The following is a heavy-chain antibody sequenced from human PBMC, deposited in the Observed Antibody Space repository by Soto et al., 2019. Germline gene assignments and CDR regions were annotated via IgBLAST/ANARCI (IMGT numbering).Heavy chain of an antibody. D-gene: IGHD3-10*01. J-gene: IGHJ4*02. CDR2: IYPSGGST. CDR1: GYTFTNYY. Sequence: ASLKGSCKASGYTFTNYYMHWVRQAPGQGLEWMGIIYPSGGSTRNAQKFQGRVTMTRDTSTSTVYMELSSLRSEDTAVYYCARDFSGPMDYWGRGTLVTVSS. V-gene: IGHV1-46*01. CDR3: ARDFSGPMDY.